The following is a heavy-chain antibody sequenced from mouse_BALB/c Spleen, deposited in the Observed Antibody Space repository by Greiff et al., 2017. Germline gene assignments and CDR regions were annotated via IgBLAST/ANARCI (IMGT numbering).Heavy chain of an antibody. V-gene: IGHV2-2*02. D-gene: IGHD2-2*01. CDR2: IWSGGST. Sequence: VQLQQSGPGLVQPSQSLSITCTVSGFSLTSYGVHWVRQSPGKGLEWLGVIWSGGSTDYNAAFISRLSISKDNSKSQVFFKMNSLQANDTAIYYCASNYYGYDGFAYWGQGTLVTVSA. J-gene: IGHJ3*01. CDR3: ASNYYGYDGFAY. CDR1: GFSLTSYG.